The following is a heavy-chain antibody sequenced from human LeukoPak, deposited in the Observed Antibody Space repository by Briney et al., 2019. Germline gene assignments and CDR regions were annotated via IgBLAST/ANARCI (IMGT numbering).Heavy chain of an antibody. V-gene: IGHV3-21*01. Sequence: GGSLRLSCAASGFTFSSYSMNWVRQAPGKGLEWVPSISSSSSYIYYADSVKGRFTISSDNAKNSLYLQMNSLRAEDTTVYYCARDPTYGDYSYFDYWGQGTLVTVSS. CDR2: ISSSSSYI. CDR3: ARDPTYGDYSYFDY. D-gene: IGHD4-17*01. CDR1: GFTFSSYS. J-gene: IGHJ4*02.